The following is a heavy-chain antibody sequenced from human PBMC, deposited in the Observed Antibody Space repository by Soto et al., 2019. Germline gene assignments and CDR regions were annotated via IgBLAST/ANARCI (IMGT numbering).Heavy chain of an antibody. CDR3: ARGGDVAITAAGTFDY. Sequence: ASVKVSCKASGYTFTDYYMHWVRQAPGQGLEWMGWINPNSGGTNYAQKFQGWVTMTRDTSISTAYMELSRLRSDDTAVYYCARGGDVAITAAGTFDYWGQGTLGTVSS. CDR2: INPNSGGT. CDR1: GYTFTDYY. J-gene: IGHJ4*02. D-gene: IGHD6-13*01. V-gene: IGHV1-2*04.